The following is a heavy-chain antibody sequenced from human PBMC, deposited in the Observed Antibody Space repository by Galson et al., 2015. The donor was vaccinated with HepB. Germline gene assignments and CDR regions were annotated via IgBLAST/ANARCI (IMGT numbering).Heavy chain of an antibody. D-gene: IGHD5-18*01. CDR3: AKDLGVGEYSYGYVSFLDFYMDV. CDR2: ISGSGVST. CDR1: GFTFSSYA. J-gene: IGHJ6*03. V-gene: IGHV3-23*01. Sequence: SLRLSCAASGFTFSSYAMSWVRQAPGKGLEWVSTISGSGVSTYNADSVKGRFTISRDNSKNTLYLQMNSLRAEDTAVYYCAKDLGVGEYSYGYVSFLDFYMDVWGKGTTGTVSS.